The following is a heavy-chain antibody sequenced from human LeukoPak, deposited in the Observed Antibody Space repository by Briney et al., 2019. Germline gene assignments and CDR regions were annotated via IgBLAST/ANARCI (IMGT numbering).Heavy chain of an antibody. Sequence: ASVKVSCKASGYTFTGYYMHWVRQAPGQGLEWMGWINPNSGGTNYAQKFQGRVTMTRDTSISAAYMELNSLRSDDTAVYYCARDFTCCGGDCYWAVGHYYYMDVWGKGTTVTVSS. J-gene: IGHJ6*03. D-gene: IGHD2-21*01. CDR1: GYTFTGYY. CDR2: INPNSGGT. V-gene: IGHV1-2*02. CDR3: ARDFTCCGGDCYWAVGHYYYMDV.